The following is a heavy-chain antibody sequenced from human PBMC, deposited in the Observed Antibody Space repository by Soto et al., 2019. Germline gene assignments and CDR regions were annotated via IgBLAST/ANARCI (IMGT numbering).Heavy chain of an antibody. CDR1: GFTFSSCG. J-gene: IGHJ4*02. CDR2: IWYDGSNK. V-gene: IGHV3-30*02. CDR3: AKLQAYSYGPGAYFDY. D-gene: IGHD5-18*01. Sequence: GGSLRLSCAASGFTFSSCGMHWVRQAPGKGLEWVALIWYDGSNKYYADSVKGRFTISRDNSKNTLYLQMDSLRAEDTAVYYCAKLQAYSYGPGAYFDYWGQGTLVTVSS.